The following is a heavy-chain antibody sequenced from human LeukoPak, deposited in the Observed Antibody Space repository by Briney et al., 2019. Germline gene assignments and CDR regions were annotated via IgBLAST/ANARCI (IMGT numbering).Heavy chain of an antibody. J-gene: IGHJ3*02. CDR2: ISSSSSTI. CDR3: ACLGEYGSGEERAFDI. Sequence: GGSLRLSCAASGFTFSSHSMNWVRQAPGKGLEWVSYISSSSSTIYYADSVKGRFTISRDNAKNSLYLQMNSLRDEDTAVYYCACLGEYGSGEERAFDIWGQGTMVTVSS. V-gene: IGHV3-48*02. CDR1: GFTFSSHS. D-gene: IGHD3-10*01.